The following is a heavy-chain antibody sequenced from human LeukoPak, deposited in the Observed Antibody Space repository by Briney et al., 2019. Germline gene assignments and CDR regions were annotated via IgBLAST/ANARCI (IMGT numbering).Heavy chain of an antibody. CDR1: GFTFSFSA. Sequence: PGRSLRLSCAASGFTFSFSAMNWVRQAPGKGLEWVATIIGNGFSTYYADSVNGRFIISRDNSQNSLFLQMNSLRAEDTAIYYCAKGRRDGYNYPLFDHWGHGALVTAS. CDR3: AKGRRDGYNYPLFDH. D-gene: IGHD5-24*01. J-gene: IGHJ4*01. V-gene: IGHV3-23*01. CDR2: IIGNGFST.